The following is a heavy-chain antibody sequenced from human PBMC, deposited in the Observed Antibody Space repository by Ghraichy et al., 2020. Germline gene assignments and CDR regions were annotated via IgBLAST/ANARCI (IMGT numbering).Heavy chain of an antibody. CDR3: ARAGYHYDSTGYYYALDY. CDR2: VYSSGTT. V-gene: IGHV4-4*07. D-gene: IGHD3-22*01. CDR1: GGSITSYY. Sequence: SETLSLTCNVSGGSITSYYWSWIRQLAGKGLQWIGRVYSSGTTNYNPSLKDRVTMSVDTSKNQFSLKLNSVSAADTAVYYCARAGYHYDSTGYYYALDYWGQGILVTVAS. J-gene: IGHJ4*02.